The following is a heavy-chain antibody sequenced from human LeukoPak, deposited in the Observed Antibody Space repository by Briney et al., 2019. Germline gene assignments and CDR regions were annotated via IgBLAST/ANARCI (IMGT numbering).Heavy chain of an antibody. D-gene: IGHD4-17*01. J-gene: IGHJ4*02. Sequence: GGSLRLSCAASGFTFDDYAMHWVRQAPGKGLEWVSGISWNSGSIGYADSVKGRFTISRDNAKNSLYLQMNSLRAEDTALYYCASAGGDYGDYEGLGLSYWGQGTLVTVSS. V-gene: IGHV3-9*01. CDR2: ISWNSGSI. CDR1: GFTFDDYA. CDR3: ASAGGDYGDYEGLGLSY.